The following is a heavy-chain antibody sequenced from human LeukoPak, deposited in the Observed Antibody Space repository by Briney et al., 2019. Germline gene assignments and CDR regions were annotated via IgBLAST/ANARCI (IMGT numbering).Heavy chain of an antibody. D-gene: IGHD2-21*01. CDR2: IYTSGST. V-gene: IGHV4-61*02. J-gene: IGHJ6*03. CDR3: ATHSSGIARYMDV. CDR1: GGSISSGSYY. Sequence: SETLSPTCTVSGGSISSGSYYWSWIRQPAGKGLEWIGRIYTSGSTNYNPSLKSRVTISVDTSKNQFSLKLSSVTAADTAVYYCATHSSGIARYMDVWGKGTTVTISS.